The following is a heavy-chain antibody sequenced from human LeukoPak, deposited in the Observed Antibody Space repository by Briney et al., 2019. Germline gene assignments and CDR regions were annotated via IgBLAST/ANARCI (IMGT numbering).Heavy chain of an antibody. D-gene: IGHD5-18*01. J-gene: IGHJ4*02. V-gene: IGHV3-9*01. CDR3: ARDVDTAMVEFDY. Sequence: GGSLRLSCAASGFTFDDYAMHWVRQAPGKGLEWVSGISWNSGSIGYADSVKGRFTISRDNAKNSLYLQMNSLRAEDTAVYYCARDVDTAMVEFDYWGLGTLVTVSS. CDR2: ISWNSGSI. CDR1: GFTFDDYA.